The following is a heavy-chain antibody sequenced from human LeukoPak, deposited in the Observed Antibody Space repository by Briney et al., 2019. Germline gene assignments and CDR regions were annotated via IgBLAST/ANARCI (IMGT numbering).Heavy chain of an antibody. D-gene: IGHD4-23*01. CDR2: ISGSGGST. V-gene: IGHV3-23*01. CDR1: GFTFSSYS. J-gene: IGHJ4*02. Sequence: GGSLRLSCAASGFTFSSYSMNWVRQAPGKGLEWVSGISGSGGSTYSADSMKGRFTISRDNSKNTLYLQMNSLRAEDTAVYYCANEKLSSDYWGQGTLVTVSS. CDR3: ANEKLSSDY.